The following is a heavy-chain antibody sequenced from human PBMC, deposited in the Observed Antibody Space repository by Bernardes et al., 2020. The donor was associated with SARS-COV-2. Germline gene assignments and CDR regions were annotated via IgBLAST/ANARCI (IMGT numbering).Heavy chain of an antibody. CDR1: GGSITSSGYY. V-gene: IGHV4-39*01. J-gene: IGHJ3*02. D-gene: IGHD2-15*01. Sequence: SETLSLTCTVSGGSITSSGYYWCWIRQPPGKGLEYIGTIYYPGSTYYNPSLKSRVTILVDTSKNQFSLKLNSATAADTAVYYCARSFYCSGGGCYAFDIWGQGTMVTVSS. CDR3: ARSFYCSGGGCYAFDI. CDR2: IYYPGST.